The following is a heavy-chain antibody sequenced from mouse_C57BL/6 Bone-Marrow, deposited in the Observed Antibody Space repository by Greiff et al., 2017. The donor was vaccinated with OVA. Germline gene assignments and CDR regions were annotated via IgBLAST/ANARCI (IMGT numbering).Heavy chain of an antibody. CDR2: INPYNGGT. V-gene: IGHV1-19*01. Sequence: EVQLQQSGPVLVKPGASVKMSCKASGYTFTDYYMNWVKQSHGKSLEWIGVINPYNGGTSYNQKFKGKATLTVDKSSSTAYMELNSLTSEDSAVYYCASLYYYGSSRYWYFDVWGTGTTVTVSS. J-gene: IGHJ1*03. CDR3: ASLYYYGSSRYWYFDV. CDR1: GYTFTDYY. D-gene: IGHD1-1*01.